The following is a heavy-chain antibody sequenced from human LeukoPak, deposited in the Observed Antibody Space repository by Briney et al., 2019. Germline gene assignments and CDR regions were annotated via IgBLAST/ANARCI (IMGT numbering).Heavy chain of an antibody. D-gene: IGHD5-24*01. CDR2: IYPGDSDT. V-gene: IGHV5-51*01. CDR3: ARSEIPTVNGYNSAFDI. J-gene: IGHJ3*02. CDR1: GYSFTSYR. Sequence: GESLKISCKGSGYSFTSYRIGWVRQMPGKGLEWMGIIYPGDSDTRYSPSFQGQVTISADKSISTAYLQWSSLKASDTAMYYCARSEIPTVNGYNSAFDIWGQGTMVTVSS.